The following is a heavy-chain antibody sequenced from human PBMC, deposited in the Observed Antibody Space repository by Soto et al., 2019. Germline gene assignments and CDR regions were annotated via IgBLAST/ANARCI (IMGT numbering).Heavy chain of an antibody. CDR1: SGPDRSHN. CDR2: VYYTGDT. CDR3: GKHGFDDLVGRVVV. J-gene: IGHJ6*02. Sequence: QVQLQQSGPRLVKPSETLSLTCTVSSGPDRSHNWGWIRQPPGRGLEWIGYVYYTGDTPYNPSLTGPLTMPTNTPTHYISLTLYSVTAAVTSVYLRGKHGFDDLVGRVVVWGQGSTVTVS. D-gene: IGHD1-1*01. V-gene: IGHV4-59*08.